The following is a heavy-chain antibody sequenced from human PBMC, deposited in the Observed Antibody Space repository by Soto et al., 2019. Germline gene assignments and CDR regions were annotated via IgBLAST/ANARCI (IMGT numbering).Heavy chain of an antibody. D-gene: IGHD6-13*01. Sequence: SETLSLTCTVSGGSISSGGYYWSWIRQHPGKGLEWIGYIYYSGSTYYNPSLKSRVTISVDTSKNQFSLKLSSVTAADTAVYYCAREASIAAAGTPQGWYYYGMDVCGQWTTVTVSS. CDR1: GGSISSGGYY. CDR3: AREASIAAAGTPQGWYYYGMDV. CDR2: IYYSGST. V-gene: IGHV4-31*03. J-gene: IGHJ6*02.